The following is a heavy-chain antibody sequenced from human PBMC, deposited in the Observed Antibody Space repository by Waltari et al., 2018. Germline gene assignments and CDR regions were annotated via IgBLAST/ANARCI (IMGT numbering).Heavy chain of an antibody. CDR3: ASDVHSGRYGWFDP. J-gene: IGHJ5*02. Sequence: EVQLVESGGDLVKPEGTLRLTGADTGLPFSTFWVHWVRQVPGKGLVWVSRIKSDGSATSYADSVKGRFTISRDNAKNTVYLQMNSLRAEDTAVYHCASDVHSGRYGWFDPWGQGTLVTVSS. CDR2: IKSDGSAT. V-gene: IGHV3-74*01. CDR1: GLPFSTFW. D-gene: IGHD1-26*01.